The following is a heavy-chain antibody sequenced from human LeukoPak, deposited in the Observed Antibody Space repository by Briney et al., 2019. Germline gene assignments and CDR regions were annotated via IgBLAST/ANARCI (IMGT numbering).Heavy chain of an antibody. CDR3: ARSVDTAMVGDY. D-gene: IGHD5-18*01. Sequence: SETLSLTCNVSGGAISSYYWSWIRQPPGKGLEWIGYIYYSGSTNYNPSLNNRVTISVDTSKNQFSLKLSSVTAADTAVYYCARSVDTAMVGDYWGQGTLVTVSS. V-gene: IGHV4-59*01. J-gene: IGHJ4*02. CDR1: GGAISSYY. CDR2: IYYSGST.